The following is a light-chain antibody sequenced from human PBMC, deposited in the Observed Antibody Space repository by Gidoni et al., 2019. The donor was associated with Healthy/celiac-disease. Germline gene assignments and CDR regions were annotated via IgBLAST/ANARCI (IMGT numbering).Light chain of an antibody. CDR1: SSNMGNNY. CDR3: GTWDGSLSALV. J-gene: IGLJ2*01. Sequence: QSVLTQPPSVTAAPGQKVTISCSGSSSNMGNNYVSWYQQLPGTAPKLLIYNNNKRPSRIPDRFSGSKSGTSATLGITGLQTGDEADYYCGTWDGSLSALVFGGGTKLPVL. CDR2: NNN. V-gene: IGLV1-51*01.